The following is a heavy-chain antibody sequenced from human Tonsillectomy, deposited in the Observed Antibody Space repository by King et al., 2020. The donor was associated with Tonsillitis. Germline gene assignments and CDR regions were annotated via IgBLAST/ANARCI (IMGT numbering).Heavy chain of an antibody. J-gene: IGHJ4*02. CDR3: TSAPDPHRRGWYYFDY. CDR1: DYSISSACY. CDR2: FYHGGST. V-gene: IGHV4-38-2*02. D-gene: IGHD6-19*01. Sequence: QLQESGPGLVKPSETLSLTCTVSDYSISSACYWGWIRQSPGKGLEWIGSFYHGGSTYYNPSLQSRVTISVDTSKNQFSLKLSSVTAADTAVYYCTSAPDPHRRGWYYFDYWGQGTLVTVSS.